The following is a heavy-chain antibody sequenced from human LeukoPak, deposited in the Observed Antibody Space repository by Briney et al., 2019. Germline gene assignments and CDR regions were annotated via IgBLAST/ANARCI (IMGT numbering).Heavy chain of an antibody. CDR3: ARDLVYDFWSGYRVMSYFDY. V-gene: IGHV3-7*01. CDR2: IKQDGSEK. D-gene: IGHD3-3*01. Sequence: PGGSLRLSCAASGFTFSSYWMSWVRQAPGKGLEWVANIKQDGSEKYYVDSVKGRFTISRDNAKNSLYLQMNSLRAEDTAVYYCARDLVYDFWSGYRVMSYFDYWGQGTLVTVSS. J-gene: IGHJ4*02. CDR1: GFTFSSYW.